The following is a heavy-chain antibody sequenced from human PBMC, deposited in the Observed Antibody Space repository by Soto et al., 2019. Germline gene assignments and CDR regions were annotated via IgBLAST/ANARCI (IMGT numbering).Heavy chain of an antibody. CDR1: GFTFSSYA. D-gene: IGHD4-4*01. J-gene: IGHJ6*03. Sequence: SLRLSCAASGFTFSSYAMHWVRQAPGKGLEWVAVISYDGSNKYYADSVKGRFTISRDNSKNTLYLQMNSLRAEDTAVYYCAKAYYSNYLTNYYYMDVWGKGTTVTVSS. V-gene: IGHV3-30-3*01. CDR2: ISYDGSNK. CDR3: AKAYYSNYLTNYYYMDV.